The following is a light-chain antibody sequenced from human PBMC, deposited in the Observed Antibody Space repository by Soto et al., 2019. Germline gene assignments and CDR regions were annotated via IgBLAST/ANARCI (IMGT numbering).Light chain of an antibody. J-gene: IGKJ5*01. CDR2: GAS. CDR3: HQYYDNPPIP. CDR1: PSINRY. V-gene: IGKV3D-15*01. Sequence: VSNMQIAPFSCSASPSINRYLAWYVQKPGQAPRRVIYGASTWGTGVPPRFTGSGSGTKFTLPIISLLSSEDAAYYCHQYYDNPPIPFGQGTRLEIK.